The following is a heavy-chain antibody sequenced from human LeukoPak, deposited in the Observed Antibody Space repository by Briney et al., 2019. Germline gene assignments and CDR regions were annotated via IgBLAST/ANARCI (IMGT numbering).Heavy chain of an antibody. J-gene: IGHJ6*02. Sequence: ASVKVSCKASGYTFTWYYLHWVRQAPGQGLEWMGIINPSGGRTNNAQQFQGRVTMTRDTSTSTVYMQLSSLRSEDTAVYYCARDLAIAAAPYGMDVWGQGTTVTVSS. CDR3: ARDLAIAAAPYGMDV. CDR2: INPSGGRT. D-gene: IGHD6-13*01. CDR1: GYTFTWYY. V-gene: IGHV1-46*01.